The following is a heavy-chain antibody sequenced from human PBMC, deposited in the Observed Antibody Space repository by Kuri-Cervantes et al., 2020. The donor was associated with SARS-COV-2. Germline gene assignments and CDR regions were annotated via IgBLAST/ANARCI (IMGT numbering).Heavy chain of an antibody. CDR3: ARPHKAYYDVLTGLDH. CDR2: IIPVLGVA. CDR1: GGTFSNYA. Sequence: SVKVSCKVSGGTFSNYAISWVRQAPGQGLEWMGRIIPVLGVANYSLKFQDRFTITADTSTRTVYMELSGLRSEDTALYYCARPHKAYYDVLTGLDHWGQGTLVTVSS. J-gene: IGHJ4*02. V-gene: IGHV1-69*04. D-gene: IGHD3-9*01.